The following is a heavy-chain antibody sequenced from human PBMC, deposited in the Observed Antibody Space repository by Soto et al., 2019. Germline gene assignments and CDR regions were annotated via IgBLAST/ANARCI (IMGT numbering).Heavy chain of an antibody. V-gene: IGHV2-5*02. CDR3: AHAGDGYNLADY. Sequence: QITLKESGPTLVKPTQTLTLTCTFSGFSLSTSGVGVGWIRQPPGKALEWLALIYWDDDKRYSPSLKSRLTISKDTSKNQVVLTMTNMDPVDTATYYCAHAGDGYNLADYWGQGTLVTVSS. CDR1: GFSLSTSGVG. CDR2: IYWDDDK. J-gene: IGHJ4*02. D-gene: IGHD1-1*01.